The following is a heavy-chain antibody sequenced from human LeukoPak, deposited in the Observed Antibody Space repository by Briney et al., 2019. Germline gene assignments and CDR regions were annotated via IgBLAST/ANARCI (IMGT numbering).Heavy chain of an antibody. CDR3: ARDGLHTAHFDY. Sequence: PGGSLKLSCAASGFTFSSYTMNWVRQAPGKGLEWVSTVSDSFNKHYSDSVKGRFTISRDNAEKSLYLQMNSLRDEDTAVYYCARDGLHTAHFDYWGQGTLVTVPS. D-gene: IGHD5-18*01. CDR2: VSDSFNK. CDR1: GFTFSSYT. J-gene: IGHJ4*02. V-gene: IGHV3-48*02.